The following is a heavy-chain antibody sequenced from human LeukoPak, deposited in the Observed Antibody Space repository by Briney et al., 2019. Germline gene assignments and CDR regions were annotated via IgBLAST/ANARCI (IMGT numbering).Heavy chain of an antibody. Sequence: SETLSLTCIVSGGAISSYYWNWIRQPPGKGLEWIGYIYYSGSTNYNPSLKSRVTISVDTSKNQFSLKLSSVTAADTAVYYCARVWDSSGWYPDAFDIWGQGTMVTVSS. J-gene: IGHJ3*02. CDR1: GGAISSYY. CDR2: IYYSGST. V-gene: IGHV4-59*01. CDR3: ARVWDSSGWYPDAFDI. D-gene: IGHD6-19*01.